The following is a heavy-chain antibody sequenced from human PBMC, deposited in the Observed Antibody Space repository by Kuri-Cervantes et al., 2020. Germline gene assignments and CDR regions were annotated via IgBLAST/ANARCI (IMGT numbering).Heavy chain of an antibody. CDR2: ISSRTSTI. J-gene: IGHJ6*03. CDR3: ARDGERPFLTADYYYYLDL. V-gene: IGHV3-48*01. D-gene: IGHD1-20*01. CDR1: GFNFSNYS. Sequence: GESLKISCTASGFNFSNYSMNWVRQAPGKGLEWISYISSRTSTIYYADSVKGRFTISRDNAKNTLYLQMNSLRAEDTAVYYCARDGERPFLTADYYYYLDLWGHGTTVTVSS.